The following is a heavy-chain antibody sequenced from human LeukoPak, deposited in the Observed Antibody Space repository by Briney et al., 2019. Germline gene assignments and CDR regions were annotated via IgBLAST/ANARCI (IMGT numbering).Heavy chain of an antibody. CDR1: GFTSSSYD. J-gene: IGHJ4*02. CDR3: ARESLDY. V-gene: IGHV3-66*01. Sequence: GGSLRLSCAATGFTSSSYDMSWVRQAPGKGLEWVSVIYSGGSTYYADSVKGRFTISRDNSKNTLYLQMNSLRAEDTAVYYCARESLDYWGQGTLVTVSS. CDR2: IYSGGST.